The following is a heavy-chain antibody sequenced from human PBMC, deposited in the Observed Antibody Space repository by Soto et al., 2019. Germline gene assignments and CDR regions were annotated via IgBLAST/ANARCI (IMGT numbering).Heavy chain of an antibody. CDR3: ARDVFGDLYYFDY. CDR2: IYYSGST. D-gene: IGHD3-10*01. J-gene: IGHJ4*02. Sequence: SETLSLTCTVSGGSISSGGYYWSWVRQHPGKGLEWIGYIYYSGSTYYNPSLKSRVTISVDTSKNQFSLKLSSVTAADTAVYYCARDVFGDLYYFDYWGQGTLVTVSS. V-gene: IGHV4-31*03. CDR1: GGSISSGGYY.